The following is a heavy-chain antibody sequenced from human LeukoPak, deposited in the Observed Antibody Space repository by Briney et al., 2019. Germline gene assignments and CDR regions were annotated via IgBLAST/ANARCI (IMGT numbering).Heavy chain of an antibody. D-gene: IGHD6-19*01. CDR1: GFTFSTYW. CDR2: INTDGSST. CDR3: ARGGESRAVAVTGIGY. V-gene: IGHV3-74*01. J-gene: IGHJ4*02. Sequence: GGSLRLSCAASGFTFSTYWMYWVRQAPGKGLVWVSRINTDGSSTSYADSVKGRFTISRDNAKNTLYLQMNSLRAEDTAVYYCARGGESRAVAVTGIGYWGQGTLVTVSS.